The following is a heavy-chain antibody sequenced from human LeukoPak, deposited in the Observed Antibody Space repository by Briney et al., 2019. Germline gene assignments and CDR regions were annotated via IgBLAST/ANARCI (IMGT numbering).Heavy chain of an antibody. CDR3: ARARIMITFGGVIVPQGSFDY. CDR1: GGSFSGYY. CDR2: INHSGST. J-gene: IGHJ4*02. Sequence: SETLSLTCAVYGGSFSGYYWSWIHQPPGKGLEWIGEINHSGSTNYNPSLKSRVTISVDTSKNQFSLKLSSVTAADTAVYYCARARIMITFGGVIVPQGSFDYWGQGTLVTVSS. V-gene: IGHV4-34*01. D-gene: IGHD3-16*02.